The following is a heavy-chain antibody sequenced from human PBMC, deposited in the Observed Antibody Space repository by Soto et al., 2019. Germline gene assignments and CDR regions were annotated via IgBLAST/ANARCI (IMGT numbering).Heavy chain of an antibody. CDR3: AKADGQQWLIPPLDN. V-gene: IGHV3-23*01. CDR2: ISCCGGSA. CDR1: GFNFKKFA. D-gene: IGHD6-19*01. Sequence: EVQLLESGGAVVQPGGSLRLSCVASGFNFKKFAMAWVRQAAGEGLGWVSGISCCGGSASYADSVKGRFSIARDDSKNTVSLQLNSLRVEDTVQYYCAKADGQQWLIPPLDNWRQGTLVTVS. J-gene: IGHJ4*02.